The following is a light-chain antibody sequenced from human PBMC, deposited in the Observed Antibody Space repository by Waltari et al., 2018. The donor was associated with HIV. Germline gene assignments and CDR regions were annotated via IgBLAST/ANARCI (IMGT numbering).Light chain of an antibody. Sequence: SYAVTQPRSVSVSPGQTASITCGGDNIETKNVHWYQQKPPQAPVLVIFYDRDRPSVIPERFSGSNSGNTATLTISGVEAGDEADYYCQVWDTNSDQGFFGGGTRLTVL. CDR1: NIETKN. CDR3: QVWDTNSDQGF. J-gene: IGLJ7*01. V-gene: IGLV3-21*01. CDR2: YDR.